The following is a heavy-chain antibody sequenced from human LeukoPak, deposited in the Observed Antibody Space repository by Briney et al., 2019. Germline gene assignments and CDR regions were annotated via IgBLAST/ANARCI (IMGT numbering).Heavy chain of an antibody. D-gene: IGHD1-20*01. J-gene: IGHJ4*02. CDR2: ISASGLST. CDR1: GFTFSNYA. CDR3: AKETSITGAGDF. V-gene: IGHV3-23*01. Sequence: GGSLTLSCVASGFTFSNYAMSWVRQAPGKGLESVSPISASGLSTYYTDSVRGRFTNSRDNSKNTLYLQMHSLRAEDTAVYYCAKETSITGAGDFWGQGALVTVSS.